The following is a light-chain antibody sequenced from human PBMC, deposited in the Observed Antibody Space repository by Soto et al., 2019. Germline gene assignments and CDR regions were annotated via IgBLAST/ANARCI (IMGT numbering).Light chain of an antibody. J-gene: IGKJ4*01. CDR1: PSVSGY. CDR2: DAS. V-gene: IGKV3-11*01. CDR3: QQRSNWPST. Sequence: EIVLTQSPATLSLSPGNRATLSCRASPSVSGYLAWYQQKPGQAPRLLIYDASNRATGIPARFSGSESGTDFTLTITSLERDDFAVYYCQQRSNWPSTFGGGTKVEI.